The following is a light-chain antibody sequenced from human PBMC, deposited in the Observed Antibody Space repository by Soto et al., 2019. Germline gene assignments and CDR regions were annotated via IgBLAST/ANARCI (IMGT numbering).Light chain of an antibody. CDR1: QSVRTK. Sequence: EIVMTQSPDTLYVSPGAGPTLSCRSSQSVRTKLAWYQQKAGQAPRLLIYGASNRATGIPDRFSGSGSGTEFTLTISSLQSEDFAVYYCQQYNSWPPITFGQGTRLEIK. J-gene: IGKJ5*01. CDR3: QQYNSWPPIT. V-gene: IGKV3-15*01. CDR2: GAS.